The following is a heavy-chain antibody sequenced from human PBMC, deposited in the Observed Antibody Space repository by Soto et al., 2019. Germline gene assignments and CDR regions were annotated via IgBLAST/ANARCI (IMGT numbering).Heavy chain of an antibody. CDR3: ARVTSIAGTLWFDY. J-gene: IGHJ4*02. CDR2: ISAYNGNT. Sequence: ASVKVSCKASGYTFTSYGISWVRQAPGQGLEWMGWISAYNGNTNYAQKLQGRVTMTTDTSTSTAYMGLRSLRSDDTAVYYCARVTSIAGTLWFDYWGQGTLVTVSS. V-gene: IGHV1-18*04. CDR1: GYTFTSYG. D-gene: IGHD6-6*01.